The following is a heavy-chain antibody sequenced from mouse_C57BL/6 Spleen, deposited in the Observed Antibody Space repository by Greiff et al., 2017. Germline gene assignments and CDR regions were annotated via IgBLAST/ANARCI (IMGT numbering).Heavy chain of an antibody. D-gene: IGHD1-1*01. V-gene: IGHV1-59*01. CDR1: GYTFTSYW. CDR3: ARGHSYGSSTYYFDY. Sequence: QVHVKQPGAELVRPGTSVKLSCKASGYTFTSYWMHWVKQRPGQGLEWIGVIDPSDSYTNYNQKFKGKATLTVDTSSSTAYMQLSSLTSEDSAVYYCARGHSYGSSTYYFDYWGQGTTLTVSS. J-gene: IGHJ2*01. CDR2: IDPSDSYT.